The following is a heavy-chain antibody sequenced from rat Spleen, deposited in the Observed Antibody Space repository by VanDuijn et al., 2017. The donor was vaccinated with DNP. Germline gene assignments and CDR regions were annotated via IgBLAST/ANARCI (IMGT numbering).Heavy chain of an antibody. CDR2: INYDGSST. Sequence: EVQLVESGGGLVQPGRSLKLSCAASGFTFSNYGMAWVRQAPTKGLEWVATINYDGSSTFYRDSVKGRFTISRDNANSTLYLQVDSLRSEDTATYYCTRGPIYYDTSYIPDYWGQGVMVTVSS. J-gene: IGHJ2*01. V-gene: IGHV5-29*01. CDR3: TRGPIYYDTSYIPDY. CDR1: GFTFSNYG. D-gene: IGHD1-2*01.